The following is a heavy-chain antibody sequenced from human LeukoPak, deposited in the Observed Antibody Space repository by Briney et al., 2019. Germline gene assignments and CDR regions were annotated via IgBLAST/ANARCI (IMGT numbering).Heavy chain of an antibody. V-gene: IGHV4-59*01. CDR1: GGSISSYY. Sequence: KPSETLSLTCTVSGGSISSYYWSWIRQPPGEGLEWIGYTYYSGSTNYNPSLKSRVTISVDTSKNQFSLKLSSVTAADTAVYYCARDRGSSGWYGDVFDIWGQGTMVTVSS. J-gene: IGHJ3*02. CDR2: TYYSGST. CDR3: ARDRGSSGWYGDVFDI. D-gene: IGHD6-19*01.